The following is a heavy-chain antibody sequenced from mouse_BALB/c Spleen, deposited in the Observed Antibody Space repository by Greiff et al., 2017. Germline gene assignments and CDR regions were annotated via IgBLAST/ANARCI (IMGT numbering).Heavy chain of an antibody. CDR1: GYTFTEYT. V-gene: IGHV1-18*01. Sequence: EVMLVESGPELVKPGASVKISCKTSGYTFTEYTMHWVKQSHGKSLEWIGGINPNNGGTSYNQKFKGKATLTVDKSSSTAYMELRSLTSEDSAVYYCASYDGYGGWFAYWGQGTLVTVSA. CDR2: INPNNGGT. J-gene: IGHJ3*01. D-gene: IGHD2-3*01. CDR3: ASYDGYGGWFAY.